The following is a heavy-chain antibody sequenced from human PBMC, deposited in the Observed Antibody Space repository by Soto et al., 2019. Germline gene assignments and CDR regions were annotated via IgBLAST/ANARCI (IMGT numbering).Heavy chain of an antibody. CDR3: ARVYYYGSGSFVPYYYYGMDV. CDR2: INHSGST. CDR1: GGSFSGYY. Sequence: SETLSLTCAVYGGSFSGYYWSWIRQPPGKGLEWIGEINHSGSTNYNPSLKSRVTISVDPSKNQFSLKLSSVTAADTAVYYCARVYYYGSGSFVPYYYYGMDVWGQGTTVTVSS. V-gene: IGHV4-34*01. D-gene: IGHD3-10*01. J-gene: IGHJ6*02.